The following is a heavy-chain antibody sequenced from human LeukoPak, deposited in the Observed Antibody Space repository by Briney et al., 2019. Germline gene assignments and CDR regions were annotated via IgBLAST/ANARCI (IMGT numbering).Heavy chain of an antibody. D-gene: IGHD3-22*01. CDR1: GGSFSGYY. CDR2: INHSGST. J-gene: IGHJ6*03. V-gene: IGHV4-34*01. CDR3: ARKRRVTMIVVGRDYYYMDV. Sequence: SETLSLTCAVYGGSFSGYYWSWIRQPPGKGLEWIGEINHSGSTNYNPSLKSRVTISVDTSKNQFSLKLSSVTAADTAVYYCARKRRVTMIVVGRDYYYMDVWGKGTTVTVSS.